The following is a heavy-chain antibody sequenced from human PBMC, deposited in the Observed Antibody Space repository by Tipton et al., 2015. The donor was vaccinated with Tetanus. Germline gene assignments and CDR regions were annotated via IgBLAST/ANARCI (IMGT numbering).Heavy chain of an antibody. J-gene: IGHJ3*02. Sequence: QLVQSGPEVKKPGASVKVSCKASGYSFTGYDINWVRQATGQGLEWMGWMTPKNGDTGYAQNFQGRLTMTRNTSISTAYMELSSLRSEDTAVYYCATREDTALVIAESDAPDIWGQGTMVTVSS. V-gene: IGHV1-8*02. CDR2: MTPKNGDT. D-gene: IGHD5-18*01. CDR1: GYSFTGYD. CDR3: ATREDTALVIAESDAPDI.